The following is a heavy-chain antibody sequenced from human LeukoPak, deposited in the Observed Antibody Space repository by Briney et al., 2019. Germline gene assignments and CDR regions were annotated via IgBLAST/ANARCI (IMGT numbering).Heavy chain of an antibody. D-gene: IGHD6-13*01. CDR2: IYSGGNT. CDR1: GFSVSHNY. Sequence: GGSLRLSCTASGFSVSHNYMNWVRQAPGKGLEWVALIYSGGNTHYADSVRGRFTISRDNSKNTLYLQMSSLRVEDTAVYYCTRDTPGIAASVSGGWGQGTLVTVSS. J-gene: IGHJ4*02. CDR3: TRDTPGIAASVSGG. V-gene: IGHV3-53*01.